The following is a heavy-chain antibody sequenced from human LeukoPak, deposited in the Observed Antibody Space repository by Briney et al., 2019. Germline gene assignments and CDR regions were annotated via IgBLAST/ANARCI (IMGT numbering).Heavy chain of an antibody. Sequence: GGSLRLSCAASGFSFSTYEMNWVRQAPGKWLEWISYISASGTLTHYADSVEGRFAISRDNAKNSLYLQMNSLRAEDTAVYYCAKSGLNRFDYWGQGTLVTVSS. CDR3: AKSGLNRFDY. D-gene: IGHD2-15*01. CDR1: GFSFSTYE. J-gene: IGHJ4*02. CDR2: ISASGTLT. V-gene: IGHV3-48*03.